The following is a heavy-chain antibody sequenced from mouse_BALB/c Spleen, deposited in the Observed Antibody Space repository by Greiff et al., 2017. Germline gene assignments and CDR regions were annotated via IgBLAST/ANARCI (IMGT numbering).Heavy chain of an antibody. CDR1: GYTFTSYW. CDR2: INPSTGYT. CDR3: TRGNYEYCDD. J-gene: IGHJ1*01. Sequence: QVQLQQSGAELAKPGASVKMSCKASGYTFTSYWMHWVKQRPGQGLEWIGYINPSTGYTEYNQKFKDKATLTADKSSSTAYMQLSSLTSEDSAVYYCTRGNYEYCDDWGAGTTVTVSS. D-gene: IGHD2-1*01. V-gene: IGHV1-7*01.